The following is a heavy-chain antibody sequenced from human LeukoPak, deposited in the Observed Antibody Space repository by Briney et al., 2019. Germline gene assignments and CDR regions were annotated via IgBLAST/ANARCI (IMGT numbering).Heavy chain of an antibody. J-gene: IGHJ4*02. CDR2: INSDGSRI. V-gene: IGHV3-74*01. Sequence: GGSLRLSCAASGFTFSSYWMHWVRQAPGKGLMWVSRINSDGSRIIYADSVKGRFTISRDNAKNTLYLQMNSLRAEDTAVYYCANLGGSYRYAGDYWGQGTLVTVSS. D-gene: IGHD3-16*02. CDR3: ANLGGSYRYAGDY. CDR1: GFTFSSYW.